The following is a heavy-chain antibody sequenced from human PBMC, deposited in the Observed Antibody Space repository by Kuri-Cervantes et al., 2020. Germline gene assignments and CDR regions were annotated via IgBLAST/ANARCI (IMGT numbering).Heavy chain of an antibody. CDR3: ARGDPRYFDWLLGWFDP. J-gene: IGHJ5*02. Sequence: ASVKVSCKASGYTFTSYAMHWVRQAPGQGLEWMGRISAYNGNTNYAQKFQGRVTMTTDTSASTAYMELSSLRSEDTAVYYCARGDPRYFDWLLGWFDPWGQGTLVTVSS. CDR1: GYTFTSYA. CDR2: ISAYNGNT. V-gene: IGHV1-3*01. D-gene: IGHD3-9*01.